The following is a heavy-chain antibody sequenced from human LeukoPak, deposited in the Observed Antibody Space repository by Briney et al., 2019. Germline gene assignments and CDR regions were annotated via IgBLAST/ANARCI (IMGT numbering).Heavy chain of an antibody. V-gene: IGHV4-39*07. D-gene: IGHD6-6*01. Sequence: SETLSLTCTVSSGSITSNSYFWGWIRQPPGKGLEWIGIIYYVGNTYYNPSLKSRVTISVDTSKNQFSLKLSSVTAADTAVYYCARGSWGIIAARGYYYYYMDVWGKGTTVTVSS. CDR2: IYYVGNT. CDR3: ARGSWGIIAARGYYYYYMDV. CDR1: SGSITSNSYF. J-gene: IGHJ6*03.